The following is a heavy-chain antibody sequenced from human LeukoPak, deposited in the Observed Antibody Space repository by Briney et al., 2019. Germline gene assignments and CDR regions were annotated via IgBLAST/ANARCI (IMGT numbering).Heavy chain of an antibody. CDR3: ASLPWGVRGLIIQDFHY. CDR2: IYYSGST. D-gene: IGHD3-10*01. Sequence: SETLSLTCTVSGGSISSYYWSWIRQPPGKGLEWIGFIYYSGSTHYNPSLKSRVTISVDTSKNQFSLKLSSVTAADTAVYYCASLPWGVRGLIIQDFHYWGQGTLVTVSS. J-gene: IGHJ4*02. CDR1: GGSISSYY. V-gene: IGHV4-59*12.